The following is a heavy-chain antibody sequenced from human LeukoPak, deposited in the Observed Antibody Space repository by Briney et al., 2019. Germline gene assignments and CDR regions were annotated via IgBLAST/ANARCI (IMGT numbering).Heavy chain of an antibody. Sequence: PGGSLSLSCAASGFIFSSYGMHWVPQAPGKALEWVVHISYDGSNKYYGDSVKGRFNISRDNSKNTLYLQMNSLRAEDTAVYYCAKLWDYYGSGSYYNLYYFDYWGQGTLVTVSS. D-gene: IGHD3-10*01. J-gene: IGHJ4*02. CDR3: AKLWDYYGSGSYYNLYYFDY. CDR1: GFIFSSYG. V-gene: IGHV3-30*18. CDR2: ISYDGSNK.